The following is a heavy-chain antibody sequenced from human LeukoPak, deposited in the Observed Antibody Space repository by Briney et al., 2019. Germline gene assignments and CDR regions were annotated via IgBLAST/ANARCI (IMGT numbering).Heavy chain of an antibody. CDR3: ARRLGGILTGYYSQATRFDY. V-gene: IGHV4-34*01. Sequence: SETLSLTCTVSGGSISGYYWSWIRQPPGKGLEWIGEINHSGSTNYNPSLKSRVTISVDTSKNQFSLKLSSVTAADTAVYYCARRLGGILTGYYSQATRFDYWGQGTLVTVSS. D-gene: IGHD3-9*01. CDR2: INHSGST. J-gene: IGHJ4*02. CDR1: GGSISGYY.